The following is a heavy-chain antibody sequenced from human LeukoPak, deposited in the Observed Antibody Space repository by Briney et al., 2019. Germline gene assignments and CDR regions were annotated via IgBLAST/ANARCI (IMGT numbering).Heavy chain of an antibody. V-gene: IGHV3-7*04. Sequence: PGGSLRLSCAASGFTFSNAWMSWVRQAPGKGLEWVANIKHDGSDMYYVDSVKGRFTISRDNAENSVFLQMNSLRVEDTAVYFCARAAAGTSRDYWGQGTLVTVSS. J-gene: IGHJ4*02. CDR2: IKHDGSDM. CDR1: GFTFSNAW. D-gene: IGHD6-13*01. CDR3: ARAAAGTSRDY.